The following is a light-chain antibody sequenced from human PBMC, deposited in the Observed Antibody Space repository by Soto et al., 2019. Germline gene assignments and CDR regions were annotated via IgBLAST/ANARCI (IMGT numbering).Light chain of an antibody. J-gene: IGKJ1*01. Sequence: EIVFTQSPVTLSLSTGERATLSCRASQSVSSSYLAWYQQKPGQAPRLLIYGASSRATGIPDRFSGSGSGTDFTLTMSRLEPEDFAVYYCQQYGSSGWTFGQGTTVE. V-gene: IGKV3-20*01. CDR1: QSVSSSY. CDR2: GAS. CDR3: QQYGSSGWT.